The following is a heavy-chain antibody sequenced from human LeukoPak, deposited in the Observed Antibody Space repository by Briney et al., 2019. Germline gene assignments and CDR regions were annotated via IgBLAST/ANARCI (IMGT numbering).Heavy chain of an antibody. D-gene: IGHD4-23*01. CDR1: GFTFSSYG. CDR2: IWYDGSNN. V-gene: IGHV3-33*06. Sequence: GRSLRLSCAASGFTFSSYGMLWVRQAPGKGLEWVAVIWYDGSNNYYADSVKGRFTISRDNSKNTLYLQMNSLRAEDTAVYYCAKSTGWVVKAPSPRDYWGQGTPVTPSS. J-gene: IGHJ4*02. CDR3: AKSTGWVVKAPSPRDY.